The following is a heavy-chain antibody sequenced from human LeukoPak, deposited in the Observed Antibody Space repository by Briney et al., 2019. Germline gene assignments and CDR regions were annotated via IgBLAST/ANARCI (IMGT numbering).Heavy chain of an antibody. CDR1: GFTFSSFA. J-gene: IGHJ4*02. CDR2: ISRNGGST. CDR3: VKDLRSDFMGVLSRYLSY. Sequence: PGRSLRLSCSASGFTFSSFAMHCVRQAPGKGLEYVAAISRNGGSTYYADSVKGRFSISRVNSKNTLYLQMSSLRAADTAVTLCVKDLRSDFMGVLSRYLSYWGQGTLVSVSS. V-gene: IGHV3-64D*09. D-gene: IGHD2/OR15-2a*01.